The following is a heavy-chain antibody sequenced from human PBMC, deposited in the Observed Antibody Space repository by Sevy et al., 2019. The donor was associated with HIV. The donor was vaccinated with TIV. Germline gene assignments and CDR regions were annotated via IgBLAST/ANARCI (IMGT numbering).Heavy chain of an antibody. CDR2: INPNSGGT. CDR1: GYTFTGYY. J-gene: IGHJ5*02. Sequence: ASVKVSCKASGYTFTGYYMHWVRQAPGQGLEWMGWINPNSGGTNYAQKFQGRVTMTRDTSISTAYMELSRLRSGDTAVYYCARAMEDIVLMVYHNWFDPWGQGTLVTVSS. CDR3: ARAMEDIVLMVYHNWFDP. D-gene: IGHD2-8*01. V-gene: IGHV1-2*02.